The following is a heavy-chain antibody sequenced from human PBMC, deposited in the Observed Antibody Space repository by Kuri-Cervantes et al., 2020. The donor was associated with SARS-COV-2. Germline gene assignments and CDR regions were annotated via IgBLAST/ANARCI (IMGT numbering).Heavy chain of an antibody. D-gene: IGHD6-6*01. J-gene: IGHJ5*02. CDR1: GFTFSSYW. CDR2: INSDGSST. CDR3: AILAAPRSDWFDP. Sequence: GGSLRLSCAASGFTFSSYWMHWVRQAPGKGLVWVSRINSDGSSTSYADSVKGRFTISRDNAKNTLYLQMNSLRAEDTAVYYCAILAAPRSDWFDPWGQGTLVTVSS. V-gene: IGHV3-74*01.